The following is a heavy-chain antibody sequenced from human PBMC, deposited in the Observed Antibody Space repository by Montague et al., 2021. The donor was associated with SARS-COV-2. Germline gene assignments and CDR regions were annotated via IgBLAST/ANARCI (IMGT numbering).Heavy chain of an antibody. CDR3: ARGPGSDYDFWSGYYFEYYYGMDV. CDR1: GFTFSSYS. D-gene: IGHD3-3*01. V-gene: IGHV3-21*01. CDR2: ISSSSSYI. J-gene: IGHJ6*02. Sequence: SLRLSCAASGFTFSSYSMNWVRQAPGKGLEWVSSISSSSSYIYYADSVKGRFTISRDNAKNSLYLQMNSLRAEDTAVYYCARGPGSDYDFWSGYYFEYYYGMDVWGQGTTVTVSS.